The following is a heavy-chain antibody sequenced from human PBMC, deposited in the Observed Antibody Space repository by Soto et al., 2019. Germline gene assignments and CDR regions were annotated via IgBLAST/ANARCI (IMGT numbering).Heavy chain of an antibody. J-gene: IGHJ6*02. CDR2: IDPSDSYT. CDR1: GYSCTSYC. CDR3: ARTKNPYYYGMDV. Sequence: ESPKISWKGSGYSCTSYCISVVRQMPRKGLERRGRIDPSDSYTNDSPSFQGHVTISADKSISTAYLQWSSLKASDTAMYYCARTKNPYYYGMDVRGQGTTVTVSS. V-gene: IGHV5-10-1*01.